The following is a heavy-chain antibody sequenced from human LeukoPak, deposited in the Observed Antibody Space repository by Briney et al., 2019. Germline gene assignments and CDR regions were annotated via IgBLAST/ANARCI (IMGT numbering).Heavy chain of an antibody. D-gene: IGHD3-10*01. J-gene: IGHJ4*02. Sequence: GSLRLSCAASGFTFSSYSMNWVRQAPGKGLEWVSYISSSSTIYYADSAKGRFTISRDNAKNSLYLQMNSLRDEDTAVYYCARKYYGSGSYYVDYWGQGTLVTVSS. CDR2: ISSSSTI. CDR3: ARKYYGSGSYYVDY. CDR1: GFTFSSYS. V-gene: IGHV3-48*02.